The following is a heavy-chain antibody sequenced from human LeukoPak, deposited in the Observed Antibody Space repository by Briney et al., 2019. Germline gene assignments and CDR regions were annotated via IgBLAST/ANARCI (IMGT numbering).Heavy chain of an antibody. CDR1: GFTFSSYW. CDR2: IKQDGSEK. V-gene: IGHV3-7*01. J-gene: IGHJ4*02. D-gene: IGHD6-6*01. Sequence: PGGSLRLSCAASGFTFSSYWMSWVRQAPGKGLEWVANIKQDGSEKHYVDSVKGRFTISRDNAKKSLFLHMNSLRVEDTAVYYYARGSEYTSSTNYYFDYWGQGTLVTVS. CDR3: ARGSEYTSSTNYYFDY.